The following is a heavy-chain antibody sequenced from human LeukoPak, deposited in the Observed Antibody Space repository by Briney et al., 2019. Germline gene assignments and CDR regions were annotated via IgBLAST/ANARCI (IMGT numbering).Heavy chain of an antibody. J-gene: IGHJ5*02. CDR1: GGTFSSYA. V-gene: IGHV1-24*01. Sequence: ASVKVSCKASGGTFSSYAISWVRQAPGKGLEWMGGFDPEDGETIYAQKFQGRVTMTEDTSTDTAYMELSSLRSEDTAVYYCATVYCSSTSCYGWFDPWGQGTLVTVSS. CDR3: ATVYCSSTSCYGWFDP. D-gene: IGHD2-2*01. CDR2: FDPEDGET.